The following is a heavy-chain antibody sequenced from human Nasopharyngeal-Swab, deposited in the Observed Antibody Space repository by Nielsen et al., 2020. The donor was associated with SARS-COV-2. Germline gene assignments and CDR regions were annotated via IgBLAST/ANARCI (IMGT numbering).Heavy chain of an antibody. CDR3: VREGGTSGRAGYFDH. V-gene: IGHV3-30-3*01. J-gene: IGHJ4*02. Sequence: GGSLRLSCVGSGISFSSSVIQWVRQAPGKGLEWVVVIAIDGSNYEQYADSVKGRFSISRDTYENTPHLQLNSLREEDTAVYYCVREGGTSGRAGYFDHWGQGTLVTVSS. CDR1: GISFSSSV. D-gene: IGHD6-19*01. CDR2: IAIDGSNYE.